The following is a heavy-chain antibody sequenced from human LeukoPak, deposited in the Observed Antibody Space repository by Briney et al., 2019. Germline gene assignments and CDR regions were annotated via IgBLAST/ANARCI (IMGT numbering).Heavy chain of an antibody. CDR2: IYYSGST. CDR1: GGSISSSSYY. V-gene: IGHV4-39*01. CDR3: ARVGSGWYDGVDY. Sequence: SETLSLTCTVSGGSISSSSYYWGWIRQPPGKGLEWIGSIYYSGSTYYNPSLKSRVTISVDTSKNQFSLKLSSVTAADTAVYYCARVGSGWYDGVDYWGQGTLVTVSS. J-gene: IGHJ4*02. D-gene: IGHD6-19*01.